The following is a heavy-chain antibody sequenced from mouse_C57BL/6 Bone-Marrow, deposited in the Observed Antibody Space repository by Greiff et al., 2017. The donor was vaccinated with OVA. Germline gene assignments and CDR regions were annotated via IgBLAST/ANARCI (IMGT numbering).Heavy chain of an antibody. CDR3: ARPGSNYPDY. CDR1: GYTFTSYW. J-gene: IGHJ2*01. Sequence: QVQLKQPGAELVKPGASVKLSCKASGYTFTSYWMHRVKQRPGQGLEWIGMIHPNSGSTNYNEKFKSKATLTVDKSSSTAYMQLSSLTSEDSAVYYCARPGSNYPDYWGQGTTLTVSS. CDR2: IHPNSGST. D-gene: IGHD4-1*01. V-gene: IGHV1-64*01.